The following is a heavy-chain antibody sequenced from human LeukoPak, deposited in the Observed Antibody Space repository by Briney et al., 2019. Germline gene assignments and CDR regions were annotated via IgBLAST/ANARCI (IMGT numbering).Heavy chain of an antibody. CDR1: GFTFSSYA. D-gene: IGHD6-6*01. CDR2: ISGNSIST. V-gene: IGHV3-23*01. J-gene: IGHJ3*01. Sequence: GGSLRLSCAASGFTFSSYAMSWVRQAPGKGLEWVSVISGNSISTYYVDSVKGRFTISRDNAKNSLYLQMRSLRAEDTAVYYCARDHQLGAPMEDVWGQGTMVTVSS. CDR3: ARDHQLGAPMEDV.